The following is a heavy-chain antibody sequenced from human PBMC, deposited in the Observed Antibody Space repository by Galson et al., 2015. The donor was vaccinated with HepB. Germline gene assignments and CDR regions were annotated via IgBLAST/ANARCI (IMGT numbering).Heavy chain of an antibody. CDR3: TRSFQWRVRGGAFDI. V-gene: IGHV3-49*04. CDR2: IRSKAYGGTT. D-gene: IGHD6-19*01. CDR1: GFTFGDYA. Sequence: SLRLSCAASGFTFGDYAMSWVRQAPGKGLEWVGFIRSKAYGGTTEYAASVKGRFTISRDDSKSIAYLQMNSLKTEDTAVYYCTRSFQWRVRGGAFDIWGQGTMVTVSS. J-gene: IGHJ3*02.